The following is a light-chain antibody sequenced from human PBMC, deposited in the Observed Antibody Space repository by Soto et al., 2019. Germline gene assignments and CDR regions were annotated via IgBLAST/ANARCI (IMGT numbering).Light chain of an antibody. J-gene: IGKJ2*01. Sequence: DIQLTQSPSSVSASVGDRVTLTCRASQGISNWLAWYQQKPGKAPKLLISAASTLQGVVPSRFSGSFSGTDFTLSITSLQAEDFATYFCQQAYSLPVTFGQGTKLEIK. CDR2: AAS. V-gene: IGKV1-12*01. CDR1: QGISNW. CDR3: QQAYSLPVT.